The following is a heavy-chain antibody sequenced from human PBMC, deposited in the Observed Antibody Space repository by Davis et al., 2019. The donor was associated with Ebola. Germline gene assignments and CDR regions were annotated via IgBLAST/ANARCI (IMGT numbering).Heavy chain of an antibody. D-gene: IGHD1-26*01. Sequence: AAPLKVSCKASGYSFKNYAISWVRQAPGQGLEWMGWTSAYNGNTNYAQKVQGRVTMTTDTSTGTAYLDLRSLRSDDTAVYFCARTSIVGTTTTASDIWGQGTLVTVSS. CDR1: GYSFKNYA. CDR3: ARTSIVGTTTTASDI. J-gene: IGHJ3*02. CDR2: TSAYNGNT. V-gene: IGHV1-18*01.